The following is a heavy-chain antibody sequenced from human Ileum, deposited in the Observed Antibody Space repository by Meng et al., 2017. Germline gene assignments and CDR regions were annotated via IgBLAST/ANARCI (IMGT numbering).Heavy chain of an antibody. V-gene: IGHV3-7*01. CDR2: IGEDGGEK. J-gene: IGHJ4*02. CDR1: GFTFSNYY. Sequence: GESLRISCAASGFTFSNYYMSWVRQAPGKGLEWVAKIGEDGGEKHYADSVKGRFTISRDNSKNSMQLQMNSLKAEDTAIYYCASDHCRNWGQGTQVTVSS. CDR3: ASDHCRN.